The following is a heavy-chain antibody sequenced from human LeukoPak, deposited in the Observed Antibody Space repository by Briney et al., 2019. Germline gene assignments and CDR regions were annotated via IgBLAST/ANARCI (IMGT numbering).Heavy chain of an antibody. CDR3: ARLLGDCSGGSCYFFDY. V-gene: IGHV4-39*01. D-gene: IGHD2-15*01. J-gene: IGHJ4*02. CDR2: IYYSGST. Sequence: PSETLSLTCTVSGGSISSSNYYWGWIRQPPGKGGEWIGNIYYSGSTYYNPSRKSRVAISVDTSKNQLSLKLSSVTAADTAVYYCARLLGDCSGGSCYFFDYWGQGTLVTVSS. CDR1: GGSISSSNYY.